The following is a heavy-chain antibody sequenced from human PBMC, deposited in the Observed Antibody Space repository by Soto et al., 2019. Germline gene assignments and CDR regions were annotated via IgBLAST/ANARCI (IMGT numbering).Heavy chain of an antibody. D-gene: IGHD3-3*01. CDR1: GYTFTSYD. V-gene: IGHV1-18*01. CDR2: MNPNNGNT. Sequence: ASVKVSCKASGYTFTSYDINWVRQATGQGLEWMGWMNPNNGNTNYAQKLQGRVTMTTDTSTSTAYMELRSLRSDDTAVYYCARDLGYYDFWSGYYPHYYYYMDVWGKGTTVTVSS. CDR3: ARDLGYYDFWSGYYPHYYYYMDV. J-gene: IGHJ6*03.